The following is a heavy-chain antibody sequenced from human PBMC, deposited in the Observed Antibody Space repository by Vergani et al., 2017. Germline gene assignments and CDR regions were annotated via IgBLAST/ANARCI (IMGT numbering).Heavy chain of an antibody. CDR3: ARSSWDWLHYFDY. Sequence: QVQLQESGPGLVKPSETLSLTCTVSGGSVSSGSYYWSWIRQPAGKGLEWIGYIYYSGSTNYNPSLKSRVTISVDTSKNQFSLKLNSVTAADTAVYYCARSSWDWLHYFDYWGQGTLVTVSS. J-gene: IGHJ4*02. V-gene: IGHV4-61*10. CDR1: GGSVSSGSYY. D-gene: IGHD5-24*01. CDR2: IYYSGST.